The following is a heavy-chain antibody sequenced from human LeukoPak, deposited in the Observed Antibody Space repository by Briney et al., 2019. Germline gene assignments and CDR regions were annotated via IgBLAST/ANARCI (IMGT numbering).Heavy chain of an antibody. V-gene: IGHV3-48*02. D-gene: IGHD3-10*01. CDR3: ARVGRGLYNMDV. J-gene: IGHJ6*02. Sequence: GGSLRLSCAASGFTFSIHGMNWVRQTPGKGLEWVSYIINSGGTIYYADSVQGRFTISRDNAKNSLYLQMNSLRDEDTAVYYCARVGRGLYNMDVWGQGTTVTVSS. CDR1: GFTFSIHG. CDR2: IINSGGTI.